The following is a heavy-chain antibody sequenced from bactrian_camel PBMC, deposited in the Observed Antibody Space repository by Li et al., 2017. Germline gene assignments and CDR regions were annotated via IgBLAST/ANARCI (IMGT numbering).Heavy chain of an antibody. CDR3: AAGRGRITSGSSCYGDDKY. Sequence: HVQLVESGGGLVQAGGSLTLSCTASGLRWGRDAMAWYRQAPGHECELVSTINIDASTYYADSVKGRFTISRDNADNTLYLQMDNLQTEDTAMYFCAAGRGRITSGSSCYGDDKYWGPGTQVTVS. J-gene: IGHJ4*01. D-gene: IGHD3*01. CDR1: GLRWGRDA. CDR2: INIDAST. V-gene: IGHV3S55*01.